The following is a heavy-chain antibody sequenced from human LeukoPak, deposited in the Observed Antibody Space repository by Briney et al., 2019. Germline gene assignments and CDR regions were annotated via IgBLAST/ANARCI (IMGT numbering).Heavy chain of an antibody. V-gene: IGHV3-23*01. Sequence: GSLRLSCAASGFTFSSYAMSWVRQAPGKGLEWVSAISGSGGSTYYADSVKGRFTISRDNSKDTLYLQMNSLRAEDTAVYYCAKFQGLLALNDYWGQGTLVTVSS. D-gene: IGHD2-8*02. J-gene: IGHJ4*02. CDR2: ISGSGGST. CDR3: AKFQGLLALNDY. CDR1: GFTFSSYA.